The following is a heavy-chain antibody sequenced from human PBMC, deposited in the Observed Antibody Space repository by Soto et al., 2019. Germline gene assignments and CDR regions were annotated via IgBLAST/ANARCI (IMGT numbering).Heavy chain of an antibody. CDR2: IIPIFGTA. Sequence: SSLKRSCKASGGSFSSYAISWGRQAPRQGLEWMGGIIPIFGTANYAQKFQGRVTITADESTSTAYMELSSLRSEDTAVYYCARGPKSGNYFLSFFDYWGQGSLVTVSS. CDR3: ARGPKSGNYFLSFFDY. D-gene: IGHD1-26*01. CDR1: GGSFSSYA. J-gene: IGHJ4*02. V-gene: IGHV1-69*01.